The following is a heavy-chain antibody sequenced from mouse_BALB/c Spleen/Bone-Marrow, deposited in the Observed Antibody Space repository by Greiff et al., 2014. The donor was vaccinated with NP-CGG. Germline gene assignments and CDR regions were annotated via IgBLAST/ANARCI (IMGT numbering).Heavy chain of an antibody. CDR2: INPSNGGT. J-gene: IGHJ4*01. V-gene: IGHV1-53*01. CDR1: GYTFTSYY. CDR3: ARSKGIRGAMDY. Sequence: VQLQQSGAELVKPGASVKLSCKASGYTFTSYYMYWVKQRPGQGLEWIGGINPSNGGTNFNEKFKSKATLTVDKSSSTAYMELRSLTFEDSAVYYCARSKGIRGAMDYWGQGTSVTVSS.